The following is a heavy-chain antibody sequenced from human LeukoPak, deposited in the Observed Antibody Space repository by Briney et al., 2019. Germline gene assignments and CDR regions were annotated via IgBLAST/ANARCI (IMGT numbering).Heavy chain of an antibody. CDR3: ARGDYDSSGKNYYFDY. V-gene: IGHV4-38-2*02. CDR2: IYHSGST. CDR1: GYSISSGYY. Sequence: SETLSVTCTVSGYSISSGYYWGWIRQPPGKGLEWIGSIYHSGSTYYNPSLKSRVTISVDTSKNQFSLKLSSVTAADTAVYYCARGDYDSSGKNYYFDYWGQGTLVTVSS. J-gene: IGHJ4*02. D-gene: IGHD3-22*01.